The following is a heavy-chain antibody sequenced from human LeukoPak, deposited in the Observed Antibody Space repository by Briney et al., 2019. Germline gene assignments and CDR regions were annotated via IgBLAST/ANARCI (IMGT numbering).Heavy chain of an antibody. CDR2: ISYDGSNE. V-gene: IGHV3-30-3*01. D-gene: IGHD3-10*01. J-gene: IGHJ4*02. CDR3: ARVGYYASGPFSYFDY. CDR1: GFTFSGYA. Sequence: AGGSLRLSCAASGFTFSGYAMHWVRQAPGKRLEWVAVISYDGSNEYYADSVKGRFTISRDNSKNTLYLQMNSLSVEDTAVYYCARVGYYASGPFSYFDYWGQGTLVTVSS.